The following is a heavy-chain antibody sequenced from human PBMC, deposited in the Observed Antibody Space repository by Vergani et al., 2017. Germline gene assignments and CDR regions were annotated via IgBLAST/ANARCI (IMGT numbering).Heavy chain of an antibody. D-gene: IGHD2-2*01. CDR3: ARESEYCSSTSCHRGFDD. V-gene: IGHV1-18*01. Sequence: QVQLVQSGAEVKKPGASVKVSCKASGYTFTSYGISWVRQAPGQGLEWMGWISAYNGNTNYAQKLQGRVTMTTDTSTSTAYMELRSLRSDDTAVYYCARESEYCSSTSCHRGFDDWGQGTLVTVSS. J-gene: IGHJ4*02. CDR2: ISAYNGNT. CDR1: GYTFTSYG.